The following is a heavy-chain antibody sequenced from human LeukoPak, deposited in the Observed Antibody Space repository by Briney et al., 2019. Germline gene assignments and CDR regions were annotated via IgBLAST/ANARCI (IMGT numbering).Heavy chain of an antibody. D-gene: IGHD4-11*01. CDR2: TYYRSKWKN. CDR3: ARGSNYCFNS. V-gene: IGHV6-1*01. Sequence: SHTLSLTCAISGDSVTSNSAAWHWVRQSPSRGLEWLGRTYYRSKWKNDYAVSVKSRITINADTSKNQFSLQLNSVTPEDTAVYYCARGSNYCFNSWGQGTLVTVSS. J-gene: IGHJ4*02. CDR1: GDSVTSNSAA.